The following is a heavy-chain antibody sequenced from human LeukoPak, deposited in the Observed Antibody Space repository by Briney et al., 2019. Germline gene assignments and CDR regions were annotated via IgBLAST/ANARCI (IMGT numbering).Heavy chain of an antibody. D-gene: IGHD3-10*01. CDR2: IRYDGSNK. CDR1: GFTFSSYG. Sequence: TGGSLRLSCAASGFTFSSYGMHWVRQAPGKGLEWVAFIRYDGSNKYYADSVKGRFTISRDNSKNTLYLQMNSLRAEDTAVYYCAKDLYYYGSGSYYNYGGNDAFDIWGQGTMVTVSS. CDR3: AKDLYYYGSGSYYNYGGNDAFDI. J-gene: IGHJ3*02. V-gene: IGHV3-30*02.